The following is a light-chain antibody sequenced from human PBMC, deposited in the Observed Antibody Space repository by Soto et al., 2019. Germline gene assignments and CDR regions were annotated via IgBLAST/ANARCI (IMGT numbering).Light chain of an antibody. V-gene: IGLV1-47*01. Sequence: QSVLTQPPSASGTPGQSVTISCSGSSSNIGSNYIYWYQQLPGTAPKLLIYRNNQRPSGVPDRFSGSKSGTSASLAISGLRSEDEADYYCAAWDDSLSGRVFGGGTKATVL. CDR3: AAWDDSLSGRV. J-gene: IGLJ3*02. CDR1: SSNIGSNY. CDR2: RNN.